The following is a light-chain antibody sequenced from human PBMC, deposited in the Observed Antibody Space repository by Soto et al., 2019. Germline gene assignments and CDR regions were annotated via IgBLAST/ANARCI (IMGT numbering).Light chain of an antibody. Sequence: QSVLTQPPSVSASPGQKVTISCSGSSSNIGTNFVSCYQQLPGTTPKHLIYDNNKRPSGIPDRFSGSKSGTSATLGITGLQTGDEADYYCGTWDSSLTVVVFGGGTKLTVL. CDR1: SSNIGTNF. CDR2: DNN. J-gene: IGLJ2*01. CDR3: GTWDSSLTVVV. V-gene: IGLV1-51*01.